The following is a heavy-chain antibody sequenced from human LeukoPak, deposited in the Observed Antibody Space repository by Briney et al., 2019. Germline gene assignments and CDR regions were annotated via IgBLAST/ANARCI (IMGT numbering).Heavy chain of an antibody. V-gene: IGHV1-8*01. J-gene: IGHJ6*02. CDR2: MNPNSGNT. Sequence: PEASVTVSCKASGYTFTSYDINWVRQAAGQGLEWMGWMNPNSGNTGYAQKFQGRVTMTRNTSISTAYMELSSLKSEDTAVYYCARMTWVGGLYYYHVMDVWGQGTTVTVSS. CDR1: GYTFTSYD. CDR3: ARMTWVGGLYYYHVMDV. D-gene: IGHD1-26*01.